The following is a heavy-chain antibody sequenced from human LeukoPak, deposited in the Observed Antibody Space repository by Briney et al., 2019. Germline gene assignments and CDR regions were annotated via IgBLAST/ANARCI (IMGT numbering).Heavy chain of an antibody. D-gene: IGHD4-17*01. J-gene: IGHJ4*02. V-gene: IGHV1-69*04. CDR1: GGTFIRAP. CDR2: IIPMLVIA. CDR3: AREYGNLTMVTNFDF. Sequence: ASLRISCKASGGTFIRAPITWGRQAPGEGLLWMGRIIPMLVIANYAQKFQGRVTITAEKSTTTPYTEMVSLRSEDTAVYYCAREYGNLTMVTNFDFSGQGTLVTVSS.